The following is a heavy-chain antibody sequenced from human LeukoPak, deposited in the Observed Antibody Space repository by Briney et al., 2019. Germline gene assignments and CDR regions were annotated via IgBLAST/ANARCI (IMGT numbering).Heavy chain of an antibody. Sequence: SETPSLTCNVSGGSISRYYWSWIRQPPGQGLEWIGYITHSGFTSYNPSLKGRVTISVDTSKNQFSLRLTSVTAADTAVYYCARNYADVGGFFSYYFQFWGMGALVTVSS. CDR2: ITHSGFT. CDR1: GGSISRYY. D-gene: IGHD2-15*01. V-gene: IGHV4-59*08. J-gene: IGHJ1*01. CDR3: ARNYADVGGFFSYYFQF.